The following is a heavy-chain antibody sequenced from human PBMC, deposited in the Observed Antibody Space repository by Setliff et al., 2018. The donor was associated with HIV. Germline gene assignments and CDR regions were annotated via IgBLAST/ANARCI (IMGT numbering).Heavy chain of an antibody. V-gene: IGHV4-4*09. Sequence: SETLSLTCTVSGDSISTDYWTWIRQPPGKGLEWIGYIYNSASTSYNPSLKSRVTISVDTSKNQFSLRLNSVTAADTAVYYCARRRGDFNPYFDSWGQGTLVTVSS. CDR1: GDSISTDY. J-gene: IGHJ4*02. CDR3: ARRRGDFNPYFDS. CDR2: IYNSAST. D-gene: IGHD3-16*01.